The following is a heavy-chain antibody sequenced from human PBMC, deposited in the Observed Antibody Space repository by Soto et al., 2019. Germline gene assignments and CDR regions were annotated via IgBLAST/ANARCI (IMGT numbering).Heavy chain of an antibody. D-gene: IGHD5-18*01. CDR2: ISSSGTYT. Sequence: PGGSLRLSCAASGFTFSDYYMRWIRQAPGKGLEWVSYISSSGTYTNYADSVKGRFTISRDNAKNSLYLQMNSLRAEDTAVYYCARDLGEDTAYSYYYGMDVWGQGTTVTVSS. V-gene: IGHV3-11*05. CDR3: ARDLGEDTAYSYYYGMDV. J-gene: IGHJ6*02. CDR1: GFTFSDYY.